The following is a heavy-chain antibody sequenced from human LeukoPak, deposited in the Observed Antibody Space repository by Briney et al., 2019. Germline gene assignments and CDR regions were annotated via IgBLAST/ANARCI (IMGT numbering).Heavy chain of an antibody. CDR3: AKSGKDGLLWFGELVSNYYYMDV. CDR2: ISYDGSNK. J-gene: IGHJ6*03. Sequence: PGGSLRLSCAASGFTFSSYAMHWVRQAPGKGLEWVAVISYDGSNKYYADSVKGRFTISRDNSKNTLYLQMNGLRAEDTALYYCAKSGKDGLLWFGELVSNYYYMDVWGKGTTVTVSS. CDR1: GFTFSSYA. V-gene: IGHV3-30*04. D-gene: IGHD3-10*01.